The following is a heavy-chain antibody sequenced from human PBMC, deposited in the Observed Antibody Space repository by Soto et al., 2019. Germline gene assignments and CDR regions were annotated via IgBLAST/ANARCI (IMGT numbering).Heavy chain of an antibody. J-gene: IGHJ4*02. CDR3: AKDSVCSFVSSTQDY. CDR1: GFSFRSSP. V-gene: IGHV3-23*01. CDR2: INGGDDSK. Sequence: EVQLLESGGGLVQPGGSLRLSCAVSGFSFRSSPMSWVRRAPGKGLEWVSGINGGDDSKYYAESVRGRFTITRDNAKNSLLLHTNWLTVEDTAIYYCAKDSVCSFVSSTQDYLGQGTLIIVSS. D-gene: IGHD6-6*01.